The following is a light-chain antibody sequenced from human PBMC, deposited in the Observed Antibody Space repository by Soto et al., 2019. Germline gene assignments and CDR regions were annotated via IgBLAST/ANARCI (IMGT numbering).Light chain of an antibody. CDR3: HQRQSWPRT. CDR2: DAS. V-gene: IGKV3-11*01. J-gene: IGKJ1*01. Sequence: EIVLTQSPGTLSLSPGQRATLSCRASQIVSNNYLAWYQQKPGQPPRLLFFDASNRASGVPRRFSAGGSGTDFTLIISGLQPEDFALYYCHQRQSWPRTFGQGTKVDIK. CDR1: QIVSNNY.